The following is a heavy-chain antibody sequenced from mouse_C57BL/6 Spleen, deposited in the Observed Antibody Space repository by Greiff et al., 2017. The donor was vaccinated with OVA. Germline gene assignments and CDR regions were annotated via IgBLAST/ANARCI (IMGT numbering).Heavy chain of an antibody. D-gene: IGHD2-4*01. J-gene: IGHJ4*01. CDR1: GYTFTSYW. Sequence: QVQLQQPGAELVKPGASVKMSCKASGYTFTSYWITWVKQRPGQGLEWIGDIYPGSGSTNYNEKFKSKATLTVDTSSSTAYMQLSSLTSEDSAVYYCARSLIYYDYDGYAMDYWGQGTSVTASS. CDR2: IYPGSGST. CDR3: ARSLIYYDYDGYAMDY. V-gene: IGHV1-55*01.